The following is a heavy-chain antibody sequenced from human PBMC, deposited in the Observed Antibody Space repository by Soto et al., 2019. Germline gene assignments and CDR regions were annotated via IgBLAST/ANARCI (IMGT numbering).Heavy chain of an antibody. CDR2: IIPIFGTA. J-gene: IGHJ6*02. Sequence: SLKGSLKASGSPLSNYAITWVRHAPGQRLEWMGGIIPIFGTANYAQKFQGRVTITADESKNTLYLQMNSLRAEDTAVYYCARVDGGSYFYYYYGMDVWGQGTTVTVSS. V-gene: IGHV1-69*01. D-gene: IGHD1-26*01. CDR1: GSPLSNYA. CDR3: ARVDGGSYFYYYYGMDV.